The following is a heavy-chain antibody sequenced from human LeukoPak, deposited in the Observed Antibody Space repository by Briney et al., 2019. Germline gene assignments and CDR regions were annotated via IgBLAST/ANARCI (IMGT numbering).Heavy chain of an antibody. Sequence: GGSLRLSCAASGFTVSSNYMSWVRQAPGKGLEWVSVIYSGGSTYYADSVKGRFTISRDNSKNTLYLQMNSLRVEDTAVYYCAKDGWVRGVMGGYFDYWGQGTLVTVSS. CDR3: AKDGWVRGVMGGYFDY. D-gene: IGHD3-10*01. J-gene: IGHJ4*02. CDR1: GFTVSSNY. V-gene: IGHV3-53*01. CDR2: IYSGGST.